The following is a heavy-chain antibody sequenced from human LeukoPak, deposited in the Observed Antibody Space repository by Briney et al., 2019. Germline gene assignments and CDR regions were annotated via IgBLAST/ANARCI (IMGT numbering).Heavy chain of an antibody. CDR1: GYTFTSYG. CDR3: ARVLWFGELRP. CDR2: ISAYNGNT. V-gene: IGHV1-18*01. Sequence: ASVKVSCKASGYTFTSYGISWVRQAPGQGLEWMGWISAYNGNTNYAQKLQGRVPMTTDTSASTAYMELSSLRSEDTAVYYCARVLWFGELRPWGQGTLVTVSS. D-gene: IGHD3-10*01. J-gene: IGHJ5*02.